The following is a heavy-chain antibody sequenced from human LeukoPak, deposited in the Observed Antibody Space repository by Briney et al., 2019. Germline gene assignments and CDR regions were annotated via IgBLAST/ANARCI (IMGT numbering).Heavy chain of an antibody. CDR3: ARDSSGEPYAFDI. J-gene: IGHJ3*02. Sequence: SETLSLTCTVSGGSISSYYWSRIRQPPGKGLEWIGYIYYSGSTNYNPSLKSRVTISVDTSKNQFSLKLSSVTAADTAVYYCARDSSGEPYAFDIWGQGTMVTVSS. CDR1: GGSISSYY. V-gene: IGHV4-59*01. D-gene: IGHD3-10*01. CDR2: IYYSGST.